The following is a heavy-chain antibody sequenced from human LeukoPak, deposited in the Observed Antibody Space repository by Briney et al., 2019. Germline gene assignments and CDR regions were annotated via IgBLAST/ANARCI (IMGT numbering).Heavy chain of an antibody. D-gene: IGHD3-10*01. CDR2: MNPNSGNT. V-gene: IGHV1-8*03. Sequence: ASVKVSCKASGYTFTSYDINWVRQATGQGLEWMGWMNPNSGNTGYAQKFQGRVTITRNTSTSTAYMELSSLRSEDTAVYYCARGLGVPWGYYMDVWGKGTTVTVSS. CDR1: GYTFTSYD. J-gene: IGHJ6*03. CDR3: ARGLGVPWGYYMDV.